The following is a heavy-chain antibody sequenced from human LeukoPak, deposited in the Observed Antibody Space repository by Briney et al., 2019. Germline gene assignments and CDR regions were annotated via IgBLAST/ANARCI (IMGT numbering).Heavy chain of an antibody. V-gene: IGHV1-8*02. CDR2: MNPNSGNT. CDR1: GYTFTTYD. J-gene: IGHJ4*02. Sequence: GASVKVSCKASGYTFTTYDITWVRQATGQGLEWMGWMNPNSGNTAYAQKFQGRVTMTRDTSISTAYMELSRLRSDDTAVYYCARALVPLWFGDGLGYWGQGTLVTVSS. D-gene: IGHD3-10*01. CDR3: ARALVPLWFGDGLGY.